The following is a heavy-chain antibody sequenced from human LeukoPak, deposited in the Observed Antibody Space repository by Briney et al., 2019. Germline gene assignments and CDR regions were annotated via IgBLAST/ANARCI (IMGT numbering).Heavy chain of an antibody. J-gene: IGHJ4*02. V-gene: IGHV1-69*05. CDR3: AMLVVPVASSGTLDY. D-gene: IGHD2-2*01. CDR1: GGTFSSYA. CDR2: IIPIFGTA. Sequence: GASVKVSCKASGGTFSSYAISWVRQAPGQGLEWMGGIIPIFGTANYAQKFQGRVTITTDESTSTAYMELSSLRSEDTAVYYCAMLVVPVASSGTLDYWGQGTLVTVSS.